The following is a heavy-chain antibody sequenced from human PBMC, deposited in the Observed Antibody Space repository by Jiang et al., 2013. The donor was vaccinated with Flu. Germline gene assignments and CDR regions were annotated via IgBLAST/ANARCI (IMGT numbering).Heavy chain of an antibody. Sequence: GQGLEWMGWISAYNGNTNYAQKLQGRVTMTTDTSTSTAYMELRSLRSDDTAVYYCARDQDGDPFIYWGQGTLVTVSS. J-gene: IGHJ4*02. CDR2: ISAYNGNT. D-gene: IGHD5-24*01. V-gene: IGHV1-18*01. CDR3: ARDQDGDPFIY.